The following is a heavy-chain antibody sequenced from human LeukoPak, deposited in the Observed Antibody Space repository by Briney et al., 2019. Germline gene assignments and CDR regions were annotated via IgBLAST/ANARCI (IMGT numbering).Heavy chain of an antibody. D-gene: IGHD4-17*01. CDR1: GYTFTSYG. CDR3: ARGPNYHYGDYVFDY. CDR2: INAGNGNT. J-gene: IGHJ4*02. V-gene: IGHV1-3*01. Sequence: ALVKVSCKASGYTFTSYGISWVRQAPGQRLEWMGWINAGNGNTKYSQKFQGRVTITRDTSASTAYMELSSLRSEDTAVYYCARGPNYHYGDYVFDYWGQGTLVTVSS.